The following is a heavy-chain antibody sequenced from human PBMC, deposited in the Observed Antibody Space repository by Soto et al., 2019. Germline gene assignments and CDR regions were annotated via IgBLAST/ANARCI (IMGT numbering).Heavy chain of an antibody. V-gene: IGHV1-69*06. CDR1: GGTFNSYA. Sequence: QGQLVQSGAEVNKPGSAVHFSCKASGGTFNSYAVIWVRQPPGQGLEWMGGIIPLFGEPRYAQKFQGRVTITADKATSTVYMEVNSLRSEATAVFYCSRARSNYAYNYSLDVWGQGTTVP. J-gene: IGHJ6*02. CDR2: IIPLFGEP. D-gene: IGHD4-4*01. CDR3: SRARSNYAYNYSLDV.